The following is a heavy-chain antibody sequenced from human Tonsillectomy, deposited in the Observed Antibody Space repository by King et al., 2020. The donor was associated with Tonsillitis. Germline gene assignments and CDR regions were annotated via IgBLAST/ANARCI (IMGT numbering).Heavy chain of an antibody. CDR2: ISSSGSTI. Sequence: VQLVESGGGLVKPGGSLRLSCAASGFTFSDYYMTWIRQAPGKGLEWVSYISSSGSTIYYADSVKGRFTISRDNAKKSVYLQMNSLKAEDTAVYYCAGGIDWSGPDHYYYYGMDVWGQGTTVTVSS. CDR3: AGGIDWSGPDHYYYYGMDV. J-gene: IGHJ6*02. D-gene: IGHD3-3*01. V-gene: IGHV3-11*01. CDR1: GFTFSDYY.